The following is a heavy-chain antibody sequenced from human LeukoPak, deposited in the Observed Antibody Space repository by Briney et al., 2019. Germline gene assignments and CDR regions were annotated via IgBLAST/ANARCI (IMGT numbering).Heavy chain of an antibody. V-gene: IGHV3-7*01. CDR2: IKPDGSQI. CDR1: GFTFSTYW. D-gene: IGHD4-17*01. Sequence: GGSLRLSCAASGFTFSTYWMTWVRQAPGKGLEWVANIKPDGSQIYYVDSLKGRFTISRDDAKNLLYLDMNSLRAEDTAVYYCARGHTAVTRHFDFWGQGTLVTVSS. J-gene: IGHJ4*02. CDR3: ARGHTAVTRHFDF.